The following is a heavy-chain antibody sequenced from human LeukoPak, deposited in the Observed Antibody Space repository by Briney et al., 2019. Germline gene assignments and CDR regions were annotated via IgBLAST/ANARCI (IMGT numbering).Heavy chain of an antibody. J-gene: IGHJ5*02. V-gene: IGHV1-8*01. CDR2: MNPNSGNT. Sequence: ASVKVSCKASGCTLTNYNINWVRQAPGQGLEWMGWMNPNSGNTDYAQKFQGRVTMTRNTSISTAYVDLSSLRSEDTAVYYCARAGGITGATGNWFDPWGQGTLITVSS. D-gene: IGHD1-20*01. CDR3: ARAGGITGATGNWFDP. CDR1: GCTLTNYN.